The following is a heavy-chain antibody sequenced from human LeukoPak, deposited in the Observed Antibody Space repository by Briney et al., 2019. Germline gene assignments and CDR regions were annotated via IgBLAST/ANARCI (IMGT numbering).Heavy chain of an antibody. D-gene: IGHD3-10*02. Sequence: GGSLRLSCAASGFTFDDYGMSWVRQAPGKGLEWVSGINWNGGRTGYADSVKGRFTISRDNAKNSLYLQMNSLRAEDTALYYCARRMLGYYYYYMDVWGKGTTVTVSS. J-gene: IGHJ6*03. V-gene: IGHV3-20*04. CDR1: GFTFDDYG. CDR2: INWNGGRT. CDR3: ARRMLGYYYYYMDV.